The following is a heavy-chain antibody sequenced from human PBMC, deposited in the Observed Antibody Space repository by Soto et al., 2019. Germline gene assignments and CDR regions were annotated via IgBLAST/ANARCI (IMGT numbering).Heavy chain of an antibody. D-gene: IGHD6-19*01. Sequence: SETLSLTCAVSGGSISSTNWWAWVRQPPGKGLEWIGEIYHSGTTTYNPSLKSRVTISVDKSNNQFSLKLNSVTAADTAVYYCATLGVSSGWYGDYFAYGGRGTMVTVYS. CDR3: ATLGVSSGWYGDYFAY. CDR2: IYHSGTT. J-gene: IGHJ4*02. V-gene: IGHV4-4*02. CDR1: GGSISSTNW.